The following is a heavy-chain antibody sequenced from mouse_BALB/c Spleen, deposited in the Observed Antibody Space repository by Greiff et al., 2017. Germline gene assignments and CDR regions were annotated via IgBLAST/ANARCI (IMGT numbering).Heavy chain of an antibody. V-gene: IGHV2-4-1*01. J-gene: IGHJ4*01. D-gene: IGHD2-10*02. CDR1: GFSLTSYG. Sequence: QVQLQQSGPGLVQPSQSLSITCTVSGFSLTSYGVHWVRQSPGKGLEWLGAIWSGGSTDYNAAFISRLSISKDNSKSQVFFKMNSLQADDTAIDYCTRGCLVWYYYAMDYWGQGTSVTVSS. CDR3: TRGCLVWYYYAMDY. CDR2: IWSGGST.